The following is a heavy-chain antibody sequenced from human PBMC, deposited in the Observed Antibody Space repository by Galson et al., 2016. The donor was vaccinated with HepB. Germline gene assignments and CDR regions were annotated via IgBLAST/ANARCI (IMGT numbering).Heavy chain of an antibody. CDR1: GYTFTRHG. J-gene: IGHJ4*02. CDR2: ISVYNGNT. D-gene: IGHD1-1*01. Sequence: SVKVSCKASGYTFTRHGISWVRQAPGQGLEWMGWISVYNGNTTYAQRLQGRVAMTTDTSTSTAYMELRSLRSDDTAVYYCARESNRQPAPFDFWGQGTLVTVSS. V-gene: IGHV1-18*01. CDR3: ARESNRQPAPFDF.